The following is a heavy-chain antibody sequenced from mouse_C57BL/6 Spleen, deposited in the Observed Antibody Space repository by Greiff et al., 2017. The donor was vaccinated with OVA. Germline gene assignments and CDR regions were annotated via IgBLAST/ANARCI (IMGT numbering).Heavy chain of an antibody. CDR1: GYTFTSYW. V-gene: IGHV1-55*01. D-gene: IGHD2-4*01. CDR3: VYYDYDVDAMDY. CDR2: IYPGSGST. Sequence: QVQLQQPGAELVKPGASVKMSCKASGYTFTSYWITWVKQRPGQGLEWIGDIYPGSGSTNYNEKFKSKATLTVDTSSSTAYMQLSSLTSVDSAVYYCVYYDYDVDAMDYWGQGTSVTVSS. J-gene: IGHJ4*01.